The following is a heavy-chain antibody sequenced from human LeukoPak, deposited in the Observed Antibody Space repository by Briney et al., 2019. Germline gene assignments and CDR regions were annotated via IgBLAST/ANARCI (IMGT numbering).Heavy chain of an antibody. CDR1: GFIFNRHV. Sequence: GGSLRLSCAASGFIFNRHVMHWVRQAPGKGLEWVAFIRSYGSNNDYPDSVKGRFIISRDNAKNTLYLQMNSLRTADTAVYYCAPRPSDSDWGPFDYWGQGTLVTVSS. D-gene: IGHD5-12*01. CDR3: APRPSDSDWGPFDY. J-gene: IGHJ4*02. CDR2: IRSYGSNN. V-gene: IGHV3-30*02.